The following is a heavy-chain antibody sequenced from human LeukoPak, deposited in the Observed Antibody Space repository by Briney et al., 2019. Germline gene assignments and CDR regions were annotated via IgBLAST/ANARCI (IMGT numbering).Heavy chain of an antibody. CDR1: GGSISSSNW. Sequence: SGTLSLTCAVSGGSISSSNWWSWVRLPPGKGLEWIGEIYHSGSTNYNPSLKSRVTISVDKSKNQFSLKLSSVTAADTAVYYCARGPYYYDSSGYYIPYYGMDVWGQGTTVTVSS. J-gene: IGHJ6*02. V-gene: IGHV4-4*02. CDR3: ARGPYYYDSSGYYIPYYGMDV. D-gene: IGHD3-22*01. CDR2: IYHSGST.